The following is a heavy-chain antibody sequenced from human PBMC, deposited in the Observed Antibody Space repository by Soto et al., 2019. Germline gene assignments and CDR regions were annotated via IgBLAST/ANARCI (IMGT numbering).Heavy chain of an antibody. CDR1: GGSFSGYY. CDR3: ARTPLNYLRGPRAFDI. V-gene: IGHV4-34*01. Sequence: QVQLQQWGAGLLKPSETLSLTCAVYGGSFSGYYWSWIRQPPGKGLEWIGEINHSGSTNYNPSLKSRVTISVDTSKNQFSLKLSSVTAADTAVYYWARTPLNYLRGPRAFDIWGQGTMVTVSS. D-gene: IGHD3-10*01. J-gene: IGHJ3*02. CDR2: INHSGST.